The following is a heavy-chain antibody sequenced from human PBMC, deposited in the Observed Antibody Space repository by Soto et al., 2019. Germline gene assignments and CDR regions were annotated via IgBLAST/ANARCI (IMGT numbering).Heavy chain of an antibody. CDR1: GGTISSHY. J-gene: IGHJ4*02. V-gene: IGHV4-59*11. CDR3: ARGRHCSGGSCSEIGYYFDY. Sequence: PSQTLCLTCTVAGGTISSHYGSWIRQPPRKGLEWIGYIYYSGSTNYNPSLKSRVTISVDTSKNQFSLKLSSVTAADTAVYYCARGRHCSGGSCSEIGYYFDYWGQGTLVTVSS. CDR2: IYYSGST. D-gene: IGHD2-15*01.